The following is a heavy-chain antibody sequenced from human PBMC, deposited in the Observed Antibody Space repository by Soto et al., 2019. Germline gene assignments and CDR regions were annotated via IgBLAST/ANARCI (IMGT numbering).Heavy chain of an antibody. CDR2: IYYSGRT. V-gene: IGHV4-31*03. D-gene: IGHD6-6*01. J-gene: IGHJ5*02. Sequence: QVQLQESGPGLVKPSQTLSLTCTVSGGSVSSSGYYWSWIRHHPGKGLEWIGYIYYSGRTYYSASLKSRATISLDTSKNQFSLNLTSVTAADTAVYYCAGGSSRSWFDPWGQGTLVTVSS. CDR1: GGSVSSSGYY. CDR3: AGGSSRSWFDP.